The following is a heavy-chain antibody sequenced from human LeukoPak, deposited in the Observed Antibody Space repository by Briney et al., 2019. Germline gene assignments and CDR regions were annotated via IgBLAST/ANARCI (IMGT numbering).Heavy chain of an antibody. J-gene: IGHJ3*02. CDR1: GGSISSGGYY. V-gene: IGHV4-30-2*01. CDR3: ARDTGNTIVVVPAAPQGDAFDI. CDR2: IYHSGST. Sequence: PSETLSLTCTVSGGSISSGGYYWSWVRQPPGKGLEWIGYIYHSGSTYYNPSLKSRVTISVDRSKNQFSLKLSSVTAADTAVYYCARDTGNTIVVVPAAPQGDAFDIWGQGTMVTVSS. D-gene: IGHD2-2*01.